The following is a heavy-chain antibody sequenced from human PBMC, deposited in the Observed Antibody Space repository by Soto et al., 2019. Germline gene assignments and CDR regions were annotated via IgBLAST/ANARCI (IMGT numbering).Heavy chain of an antibody. CDR3: ARWDIAAGDY. CDR2: IWYDGSNK. J-gene: IGHJ4*02. V-gene: IGHV3-33*01. D-gene: IGHD6-13*01. Sequence: QVQLVESGGGVVQPGRSLRLSCAASGFTFSSYGMHWVRQAPGKGLEWVAVIWYDGSNKYYVDSVKGRFTISRDNSQNTLYLQMNSLRAEDTAVYYCARWDIAAGDYWGPGTLVTVSS. CDR1: GFTFSSYG.